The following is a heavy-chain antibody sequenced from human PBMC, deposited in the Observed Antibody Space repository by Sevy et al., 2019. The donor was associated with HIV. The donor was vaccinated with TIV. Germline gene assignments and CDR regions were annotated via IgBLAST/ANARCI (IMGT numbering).Heavy chain of an antibody. D-gene: IGHD1-26*01. CDR3: ARAPSGSQGPGQYFQH. V-gene: IGHV1-18*01. CDR1: GYTFNSYV. J-gene: IGHJ1*01. Sequence: ASVKVSCKASGYTFNSYVITWVRQAPGQGLEWMGKISGYNGDTKYGQKFQGRVTMTTDPSTRTAYMELRSLKSDDTAVYYCARAPSGSQGPGQYFQHWGQGTLVIVSS. CDR2: ISGYNGDT.